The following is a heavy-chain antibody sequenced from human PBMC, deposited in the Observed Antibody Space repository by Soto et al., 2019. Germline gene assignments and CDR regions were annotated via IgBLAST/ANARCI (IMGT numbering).Heavy chain of an antibody. CDR3: ARDKGLGYCSGGSCYSVYMDV. V-gene: IGHV3-53*04. Sequence: PGGSLRLSCAASGFSVSTNYMSWVRRAPRKGLEWVSVIYSGDSTYYADSVKGRFTISRHNSENTLSLQMNSLRAEDTAVYYCARDKGLGYCSGGSCYSVYMDVWGKGTTVTVS. CDR2: IYSGDST. J-gene: IGHJ6*03. CDR1: GFSVSTNY. D-gene: IGHD2-15*01.